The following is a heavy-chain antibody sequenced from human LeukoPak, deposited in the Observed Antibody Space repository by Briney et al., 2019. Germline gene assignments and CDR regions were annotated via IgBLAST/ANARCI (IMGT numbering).Heavy chain of an antibody. J-gene: IGHJ4*02. D-gene: IGHD3-10*01. CDR1: GFTFSSYA. Sequence: PGGSLRLSCAASGFTFSSYAMSWVRQAPGKELEWVSAISGSGGSTYYADSVKGRFTISRDNSKNTLYLQMNSLRAEDTAVYYCAKDYQSESGELLLGYYFDYWGQGTLVTVSS. CDR3: AKDYQSESGELLLGYYFDY. V-gene: IGHV3-23*01. CDR2: ISGSGGST.